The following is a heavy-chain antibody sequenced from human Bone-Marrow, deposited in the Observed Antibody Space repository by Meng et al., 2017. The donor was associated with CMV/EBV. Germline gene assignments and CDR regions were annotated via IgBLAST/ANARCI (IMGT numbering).Heavy chain of an antibody. CDR2: IYYSGST. V-gene: IGHV4-39*07. Sequence: GSLRLSCTVSGGSISSSSYYWGWIRQPPGKGLEWIGSIYYSGSTYYNPSLKSRVTISVDTSKNQFSLKLSSVTAADTAVYYCARDQGLEGYDFWSGSPRYGMDVWGQGNTVNVAS. CDR3: ARDQGLEGYDFWSGSPRYGMDV. CDR1: GGSISSSSYY. D-gene: IGHD3-3*01. J-gene: IGHJ6*02.